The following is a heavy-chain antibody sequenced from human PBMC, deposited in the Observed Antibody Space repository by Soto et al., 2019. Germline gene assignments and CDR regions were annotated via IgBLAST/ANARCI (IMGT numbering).Heavy chain of an antibody. CDR3: ATSKGGRYYYEIHGYYDY. J-gene: IGHJ4*02. CDR2: IYYSGST. Sequence: SETLSLTCSVSGVSISSGDYYWSWIRQPPGKGLEWIGYIYYSGSTYYSPSLKSRVAISADTSKNHFSLKLSSVTAADTAVYYCATSKGGRYYYEIHGYYDYWGQGTLVTVS. V-gene: IGHV4-30-4*01. D-gene: IGHD3-22*01. CDR1: GVSISSGDYY.